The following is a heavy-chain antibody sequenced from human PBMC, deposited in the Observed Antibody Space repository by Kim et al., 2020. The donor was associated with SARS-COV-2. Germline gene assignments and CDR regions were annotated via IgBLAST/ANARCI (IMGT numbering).Heavy chain of an antibody. D-gene: IGHD6-13*01. CDR2: ISAHTGNT. Sequence: ASVKVSCKASGDTFTTLGFSWIRQAPGQGLEWLGWISAHTGNTNSAQKFRGRLTLTTDTSTRTAFLELRNLASDDTAVYYCARDEGLSPLYSTNRPFDYW. CDR1: GDTFTTLG. CDR3: ARDEGLSPLYSTNRPFDY. J-gene: IGHJ4*01. V-gene: IGHV1-18*01.